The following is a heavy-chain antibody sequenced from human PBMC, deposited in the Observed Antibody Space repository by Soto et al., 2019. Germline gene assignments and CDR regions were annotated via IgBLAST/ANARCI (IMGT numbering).Heavy chain of an antibody. D-gene: IGHD4-17*01. J-gene: IGHJ4*02. CDR3: ARRKVTTVTTSPYDY. V-gene: IGHV4-39*01. CDR1: GGSISSGSYY. Sequence: SETLSLTCTVSGGSISSGSYYWDWIRQPPGKGLEWIGSIYYSGSTYYNPSLKSRVTISVDTSKNQFSLKLSSVTAADTAVYYCARRKVTTVTTSPYDYWGQGTLVTVSS. CDR2: IYYSGST.